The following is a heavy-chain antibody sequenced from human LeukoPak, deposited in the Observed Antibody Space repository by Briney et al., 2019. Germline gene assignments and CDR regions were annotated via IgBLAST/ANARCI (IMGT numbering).Heavy chain of an antibody. J-gene: IGHJ4*02. CDR2: LSSDGSNK. CDR3: ASARGYSSEYK. D-gene: IGHD6-19*01. V-gene: IGHV3-30*03. Sequence: GGSLRLSCAASALTFNSYGMHWVRQAPGKGLEWVAVLSSDGSNKYYADSVKGRLTISRDNSENTLHLQMNSLRAEDTALYYCASARGYSSEYKWGQGTLVTVSS. CDR1: ALTFNSYG.